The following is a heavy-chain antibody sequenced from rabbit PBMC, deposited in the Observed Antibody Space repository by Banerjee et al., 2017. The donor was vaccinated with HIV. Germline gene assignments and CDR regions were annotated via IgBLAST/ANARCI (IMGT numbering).Heavy chain of an antibody. CDR3: ARGPPATTVEWLDL. J-gene: IGHJ5*01. D-gene: IGHD3-1*01. CDR1: GFSFSGSYY. Sequence: QEQLEESGGDLVKPEGSLTLTCTASGFSFSGSYYMCWVRQAPGKGLEWIGCIGTGSGSTWYASWAKGRFTISKTSSTTVTLQMTSLTAADTATYFCARGPPATTVEWLDLWGPGTLVTVS. V-gene: IGHV1S45*01. CDR2: IGTGSGST.